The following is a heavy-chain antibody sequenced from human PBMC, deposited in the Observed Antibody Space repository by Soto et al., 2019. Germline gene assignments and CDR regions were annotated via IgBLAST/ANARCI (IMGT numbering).Heavy chain of an antibody. J-gene: IGHJ4*02. CDR2: IKQDGSEK. Sequence: GESLKISCAASGFTFSSYWMSWVRQAPGKGLEWVANIKQDGSEKYYVDSVKGRFTISRDNAKNSLYLQMNSLRAEDTAVYYCARYPDCSGGSCYSYYFDYWGQGTLVTVSS. V-gene: IGHV3-7*01. CDR1: GFTFSSYW. CDR3: ARYPDCSGGSCYSYYFDY. D-gene: IGHD2-15*01.